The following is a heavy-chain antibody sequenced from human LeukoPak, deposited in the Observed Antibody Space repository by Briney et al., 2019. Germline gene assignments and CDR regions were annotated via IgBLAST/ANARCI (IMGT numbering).Heavy chain of an antibody. CDR2: ISYDGSNK. D-gene: IGHD6-13*01. Sequence: PGGSLRLSCAASGFTFGSYGMHWVRQAPGKGLEWVAVISYDGSNKYYADSVKGRFTISRDNSKNTLYLQMNSLRAEDTAVYYCAKDGGYSSSWHNDYYYGMDVWGQGTTVTVSS. V-gene: IGHV3-30*18. J-gene: IGHJ6*02. CDR3: AKDGGYSSSWHNDYYYGMDV. CDR1: GFTFGSYG.